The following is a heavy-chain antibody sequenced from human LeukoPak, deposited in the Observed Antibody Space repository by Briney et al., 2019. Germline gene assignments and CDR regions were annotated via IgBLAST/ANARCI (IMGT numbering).Heavy chain of an antibody. Sequence: ASVKVSCKASGYTFTSYAMNWVRQAPGQGLEWMGWINTNTGNPTYAQGFTGRFVFSLDTSVSTAYLQISSLKAEDTAVYYCARDSRPHYYYGMDVWGRGTTVTVSS. V-gene: IGHV7-4-1*02. J-gene: IGHJ6*02. CDR1: GYTFTSYA. CDR2: INTNTGNP. CDR3: ARDSRPHYYYGMDV.